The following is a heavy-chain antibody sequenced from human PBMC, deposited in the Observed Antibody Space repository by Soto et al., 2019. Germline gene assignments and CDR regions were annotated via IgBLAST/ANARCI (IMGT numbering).Heavy chain of an antibody. V-gene: IGHV4-34*01. CDR2: INHSGST. CDR1: GGSFSGYY. J-gene: IGHJ6*02. Sequence: SETLSLTCAVYGGSFSGYYWSWIRQPPGKGLEWIGEINHSGSTNYNPSLKSRVTTSVDTSKNQFSLKLSSVTAADTAVYYCARRYSSGWFQSGMDVWGQGTTVTVSS. D-gene: IGHD6-19*01. CDR3: ARRYSSGWFQSGMDV.